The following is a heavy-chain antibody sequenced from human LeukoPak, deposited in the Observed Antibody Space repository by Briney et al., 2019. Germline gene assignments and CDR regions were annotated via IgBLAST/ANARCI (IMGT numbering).Heavy chain of an antibody. V-gene: IGHV1-18*01. CDR1: GYTFTSYS. CDR2: ISAYNGNT. D-gene: IGHD2-15*01. J-gene: IGHJ4*02. Sequence: GASVTVSCKSSGYTFTSYSISWVRQAPGQGLEWMGWISAYNGNTIYAQKVKGRVTMTTDTSTSTAYMELRSLKSDDTAVYYCARASYCSGGSCYSDYWGQGTLVTVS. CDR3: ARASYCSGGSCYSDY.